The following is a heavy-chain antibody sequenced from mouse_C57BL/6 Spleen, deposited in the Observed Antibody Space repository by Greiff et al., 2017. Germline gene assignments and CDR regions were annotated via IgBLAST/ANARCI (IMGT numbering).Heavy chain of an antibody. Sequence: VQLQQSGAELARPGASVKLSCKASGYTFTSYGISWVKQRTGQGLEWIGEIYPRSGNTYYNEKFKGKATLTADKSSSTAYMELRSLTSEDSAVYFCARGGDGNYAYYYAMDYWGQGTSVTVSS. D-gene: IGHD2-1*01. CDR1: GYTFTSYG. J-gene: IGHJ4*01. CDR3: ARGGDGNYAYYYAMDY. V-gene: IGHV1-81*01. CDR2: IYPRSGNT.